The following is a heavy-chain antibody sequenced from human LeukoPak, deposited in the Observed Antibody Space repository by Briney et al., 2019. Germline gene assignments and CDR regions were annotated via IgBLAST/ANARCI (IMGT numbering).Heavy chain of an antibody. V-gene: IGHV3-23*01. Sequence: PGGSLRLSCAASGFTFSSYAMTWVRQAPGKGLQWVSVIGGSGDSIYYADSARGRFTISRDNSQNTLFLQMNSLRAEDTAIYYCAKDRYTSGHDAFDIWGQGTMVTVSS. J-gene: IGHJ3*02. CDR2: IGGSGDSI. D-gene: IGHD6-19*01. CDR3: AKDRYTSGHDAFDI. CDR1: GFTFSSYA.